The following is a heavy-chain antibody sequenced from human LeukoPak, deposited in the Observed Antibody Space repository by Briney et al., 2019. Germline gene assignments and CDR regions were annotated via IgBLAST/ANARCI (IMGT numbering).Heavy chain of an antibody. CDR3: ARDSRNTYYYDSSGYYYGY. J-gene: IGHJ4*02. V-gene: IGHV3-21*01. CDR2: ISSSSSYI. D-gene: IGHD3-22*01. CDR1: GFTFSSYS. Sequence: GGSLRLSCAASGFTFSSYSMNWVRQAPGKGLEWVSSISSSSSYIYYADSVKGRFTISRDNAKNSLYLQMNSLRAEDTAVYYCARDSRNTYYYDSSGYYYGYWGQGTLVTVSS.